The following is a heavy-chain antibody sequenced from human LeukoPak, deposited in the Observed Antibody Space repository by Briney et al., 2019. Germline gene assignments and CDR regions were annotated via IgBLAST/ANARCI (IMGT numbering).Heavy chain of an antibody. D-gene: IGHD4-17*01. CDR1: SYSISSGSY. V-gene: IGHV4-38-2*01. CDR2: IFHSGNS. CDR3: ARVTYVDDMLYQYFDY. J-gene: IGHJ4*02. Sequence: PSETLSLTCAVSSYSISSGSYWGWLRPSPGKGLEWVGIIFHSGNSYYNPSLKSRLTISVDTSKNQFSLKLTSVTAADTALYYCARVTYVDDMLYQYFDYWGQGILVTVSS.